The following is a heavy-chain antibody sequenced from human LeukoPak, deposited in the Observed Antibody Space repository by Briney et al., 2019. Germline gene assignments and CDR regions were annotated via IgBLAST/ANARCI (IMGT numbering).Heavy chain of an antibody. CDR2: IIPILGIA. J-gene: IGHJ4*02. CDR3: ASTYYYDSSGYYYARY. Sequence: SVTVSCKASGGTFSSYAISWVRQAPGQGLEWMGRIIPILGIANYAQKFQGRVTITADKSTSTAYMELSSLRSEDTAVYYCASTYYYDSSGYYYARYWGQGTLVTVSS. V-gene: IGHV1-69*10. CDR1: GGTFSSYA. D-gene: IGHD3-22*01.